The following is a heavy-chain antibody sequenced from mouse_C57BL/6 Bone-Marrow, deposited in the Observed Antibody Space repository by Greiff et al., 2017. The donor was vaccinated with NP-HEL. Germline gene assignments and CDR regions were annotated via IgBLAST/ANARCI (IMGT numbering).Heavy chain of an antibody. V-gene: IGHV5-12*01. CDR1: GFTFSDYY. J-gene: IGHJ1*03. CDR2: ISNGGGST. D-gene: IGHD1-1*01. CDR3: ARHRISTVVDDWYFDV. Sequence: EVQQVESGGGLVQPGGSLKLSCAASGFTFSDYYMYWVRQTPEKRLEWVAYISNGGGSTYYPDTVKGRFTISRDNAKNTLYLQMSRLKSEDTAMYYCARHRISTVVDDWYFDVWGTGTTVTVSS.